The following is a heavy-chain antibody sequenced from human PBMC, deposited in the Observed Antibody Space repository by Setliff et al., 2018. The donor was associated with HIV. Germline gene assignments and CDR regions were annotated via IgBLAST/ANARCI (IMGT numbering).Heavy chain of an antibody. D-gene: IGHD3-9*01. CDR2: ISYDGSTK. CDR3: ARDPPDILTGYYIFDY. Sequence: GGSLRLSCAASGFTFSSYSMHWVRQAPGKGLEWVAVISYDGSTKYHADSVKGRFTISRDHYKNTLYLQMNSLRAEDTAVYYCARDPPDILTGYYIFDYWGQGTLVTVSS. J-gene: IGHJ4*02. V-gene: IGHV3-30*04. CDR1: GFTFSSYS.